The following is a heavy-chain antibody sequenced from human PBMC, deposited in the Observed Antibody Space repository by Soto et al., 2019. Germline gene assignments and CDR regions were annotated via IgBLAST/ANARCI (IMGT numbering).Heavy chain of an antibody. J-gene: IGHJ5*02. CDR3: ARDPNYDYVWGSPSLDP. V-gene: IGHV1-69*08. CDR2: IIPILGIA. CDR1: GGTFSSYT. D-gene: IGHD3-16*01. Sequence: QVQLVQSGAEVKKPGSSVKVSCKASGGTFSSYTISWVRQAPGQGLEWMGRIIPILGIANYAQKFQGRVTITADKSXSXXYMELSSLRSEDTAVYYCARDPNYDYVWGSPSLDPWGQGTLVTVSS.